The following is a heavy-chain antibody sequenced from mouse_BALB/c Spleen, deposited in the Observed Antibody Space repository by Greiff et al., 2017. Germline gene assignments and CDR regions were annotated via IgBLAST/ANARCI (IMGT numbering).Heavy chain of an antibody. V-gene: IGHV5-17*02. CDR3: ARDYDYPFAY. Sequence: EVMLVESGGGLVQPGGSRKLSCAASGFTFSSFGMHWVRQAPEKGLEWVAYVSSGSSTIYYADTVKGRFTISRDNAKNTLYLEMSSLRSEDTAMYYCARDYDYPFAYWGQGTLVTVSA. CDR1: GFTFSSFG. J-gene: IGHJ3*01. D-gene: IGHD2-4*01. CDR2: VSSGSSTI.